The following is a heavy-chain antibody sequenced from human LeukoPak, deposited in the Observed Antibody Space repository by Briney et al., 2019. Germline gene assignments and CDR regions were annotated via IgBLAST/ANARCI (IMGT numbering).Heavy chain of an antibody. CDR1: GYTFTSYG. Sequence: ASVKVSCKASGYTFTSYGIAWVRQAPGQGLQWMGWISANNGDTSYSQKLQGRVTMTTDTSTNTAYMELRSLTSDDTAVYYCARDPPGLTLGSPGDYWGQGALVIVSS. CDR2: ISANNGDT. D-gene: IGHD3-16*01. CDR3: ARDPPGLTLGSPGDY. V-gene: IGHV1-18*01. J-gene: IGHJ4*02.